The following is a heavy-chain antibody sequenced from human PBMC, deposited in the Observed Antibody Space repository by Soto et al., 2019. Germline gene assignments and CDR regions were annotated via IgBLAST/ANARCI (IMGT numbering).Heavy chain of an antibody. V-gene: IGHV4-4*02. CDR2: LYHSGST. Sequence: SETLSLTCAVSGGSISRSNWWSWVRQPPGKGLEWIGELYHSGSTNYNPSLKSRVTISVDKSKNHFSLKLSSVTAADTAVYYCARSITFAWLFFDYCGQGTLVTVSS. CDR3: ARSITFAWLFFDY. CDR1: GGSISRSNW. D-gene: IGHD3-9*01. J-gene: IGHJ4*02.